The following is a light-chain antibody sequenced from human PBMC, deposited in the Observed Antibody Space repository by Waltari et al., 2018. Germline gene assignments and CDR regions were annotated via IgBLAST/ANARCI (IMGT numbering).Light chain of an antibody. CDR3: SSYTSSSTYIV. CDR2: DVF. J-gene: IGLJ3*02. CDR1: SSDIGSYDF. V-gene: IGLV2-14*01. Sequence: QSALTQPASVSGSPGQSITISCTGTSSDIGSYDFVSWYQQHPGKAPKLMMYDVFKLPSAVSGRFSGSKSGNTASLTISGLQADDEADYYFSSYTSSSTYIVFGGGTKLTVL.